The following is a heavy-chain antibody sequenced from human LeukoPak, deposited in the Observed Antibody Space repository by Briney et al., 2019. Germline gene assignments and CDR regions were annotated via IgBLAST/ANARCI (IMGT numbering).Heavy chain of an antibody. CDR2: INHSGGST. CDR3: ARDLDFWSGYSAPNGWFDP. V-gene: IGHV1-46*01. J-gene: IGHJ5*02. D-gene: IGHD3-3*01. CDR1: GYTFTSYY. Sequence: GASVKVSCKASGYTFTSYYMHWVRQAPGQGLEWMGIINHSGGSTSYAQKFQGRVTMTRDTSTSTVYMELSSLRSEDTAVYYCARDLDFWSGYSAPNGWFDPWGQGTLVTVSS.